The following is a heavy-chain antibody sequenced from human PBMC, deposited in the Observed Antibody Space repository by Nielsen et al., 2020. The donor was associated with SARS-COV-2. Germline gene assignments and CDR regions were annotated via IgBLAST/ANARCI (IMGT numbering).Heavy chain of an antibody. CDR1: GFTFNTYW. D-gene: IGHD6-13*01. Sequence: GESLKISCAASGFTFNTYWMHWVRQGPGKGLVWVSRINGDGRSTTYADSVKGRFTISRDNAKNTLFLQMNSLRAGDTAVYYCARASSSFYYYYYGMDVWGQGTTVTVSS. V-gene: IGHV3-74*03. CDR2: INGDGRST. CDR3: ARASSSFYYYYYGMDV. J-gene: IGHJ6*02.